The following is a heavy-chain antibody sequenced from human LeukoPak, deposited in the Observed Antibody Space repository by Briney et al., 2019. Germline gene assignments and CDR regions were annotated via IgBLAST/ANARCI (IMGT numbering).Heavy chain of an antibody. V-gene: IGHV4-38-2*02. J-gene: IGHJ4*02. CDR2: MYHIGTT. D-gene: IGHD1-26*01. CDR3: AKVHICALSESSYCGQRLDY. CDR1: GFSISSGYY. Sequence: PSETLSLTCTVSGFSISSGYYWGWIRQPPGKGLEWIGSMYHIGTTYYNPSLKSRVTISMDTSTNQFSLKLSSVTAADTAVYYCAKVHICALSESSYCGQRLDYWGQGTLVTVSP.